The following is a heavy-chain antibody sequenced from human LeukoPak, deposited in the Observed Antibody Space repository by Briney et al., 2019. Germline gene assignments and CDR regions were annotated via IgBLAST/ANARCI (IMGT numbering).Heavy chain of an antibody. V-gene: IGHV1-46*01. J-gene: IGHJ4*02. CDR1: GYTFTSYY. CDR3: ARGRIDRFLEWLTGTKYYFDY. CDR2: INPSGGST. Sequence: ASVKVSCKASGYTFTSYYMHWVRQAPGQGLEWMGIINPSGGSTSYAQKFQGRVTMTRDTSTSTVYMELSSLRSEDTAVYYCARGRIDRFLEWLTGTKYYFDYWGQGTLVTVSS. D-gene: IGHD3-3*01.